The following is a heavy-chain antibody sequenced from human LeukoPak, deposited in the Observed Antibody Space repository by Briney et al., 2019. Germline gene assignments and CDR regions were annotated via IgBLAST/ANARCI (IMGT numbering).Heavy chain of an antibody. CDR1: GGSFSCYY. CDR3: ARDGAPGGSAYFDY. CDR2: ISNSGDT. Sequence: PSETMSLTCTVSGGSFSCYYWSWIRQPPGEGLEWIGYISNSGDTNYTPSLKSRVAMSVDTSKKQFSLKLNSVTSADTAVYFCARDGAPGGSAYFDYWGQGTLVTVSS. V-gene: IGHV4-59*01. D-gene: IGHD3-16*01. J-gene: IGHJ4*02.